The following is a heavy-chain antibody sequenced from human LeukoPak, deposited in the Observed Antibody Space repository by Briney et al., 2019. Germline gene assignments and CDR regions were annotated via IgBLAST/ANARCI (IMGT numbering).Heavy chain of an antibody. CDR2: ISYDGSNK. CDR1: GFTFSSYA. Sequence: GRSLRLSCAASGFTFSSYAMHWVRPAPGKGLEWVAVISYDGSNKYYADSVKGRFTISRDNSKNTLYLQMNSLRAEDTAVYYCAKPYGSGSYSPLHFDYWGQGTLVTVSS. D-gene: IGHD3-10*01. CDR3: AKPYGSGSYSPLHFDY. V-gene: IGHV3-30-3*02. J-gene: IGHJ4*02.